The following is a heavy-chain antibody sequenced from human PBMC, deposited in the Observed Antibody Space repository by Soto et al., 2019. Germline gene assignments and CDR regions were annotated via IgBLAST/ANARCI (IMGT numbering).Heavy chain of an antibody. Sequence: EVQLLESGGGWVQPGGFLRLSCAASGFTFRNYAMSWVRQAPGKGLEWVSTISGSGGSTYYADAVKGRFTISRDNSQNTLYLQMNSPRAEDTAVYYCAKTTVIVGYYYGMDVWGQGTTVTVSS. CDR1: GFTFRNYA. CDR3: AKTTVIVGYYYGMDV. D-gene: IGHD4-17*01. J-gene: IGHJ6*02. V-gene: IGHV3-23*01. CDR2: ISGSGGST.